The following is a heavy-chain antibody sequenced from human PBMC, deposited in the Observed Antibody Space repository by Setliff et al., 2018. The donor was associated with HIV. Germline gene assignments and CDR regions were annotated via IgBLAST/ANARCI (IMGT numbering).Heavy chain of an antibody. CDR3: ARHFPSISLFFGDPGPFDR. D-gene: IGHD3-10*01. V-gene: IGHV4-4*01. CDR2: IFNDGRT. J-gene: IGHJ4*02. Sequence: LSLTCDVSGGSISSDNWWTWVRQPPGKGLEWIGSIFNDGRTYYNPSLKSRITIPMDTSTNQFSLKLSSVTAADTAVYFCARHFPSISLFFGDPGPFDRWGQGALVTVSS. CDR1: GGSISSDNW.